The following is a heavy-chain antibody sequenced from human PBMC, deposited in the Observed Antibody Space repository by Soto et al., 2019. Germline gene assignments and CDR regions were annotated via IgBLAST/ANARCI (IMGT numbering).Heavy chain of an antibody. CDR2: IIPMFAAT. Sequence: QVQLAQSGAEMTKPGSSVKVSCRASGGSFSDFAFSWVRQAPGQGLEWLGGIIPMFAATNYAQRLQGRVTITADESTNTVYLALNSLTSEDTAIYYCAREAIAAVPAAVSSYHDYTNYRFDSWGQGTLVTVSS. V-gene: IGHV1-69*01. CDR3: AREAIAAVPAAVSSYHDYTNYRFDS. CDR1: GGSFSDFA. D-gene: IGHD2-15*01. J-gene: IGHJ4*02.